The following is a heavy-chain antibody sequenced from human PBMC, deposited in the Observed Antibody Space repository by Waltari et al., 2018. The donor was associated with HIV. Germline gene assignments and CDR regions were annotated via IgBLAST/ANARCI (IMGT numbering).Heavy chain of an antibody. CDR3: ARALTRGLWDS. V-gene: IGHV3-53*01. CDR2: VYLGGST. Sequence: VQLVESGGGLIQPGGSLSLSGAASGFSVSDNYMSWVRQAPGKRPEWVSVVYLGGSTDYADSVRGRFTTSRDESKNMLYLQMNSLRAEDTAVYYCARALTRGLWDSWGQGTLVSVSS. D-gene: IGHD2-2*01. CDR1: GFSVSDNY. J-gene: IGHJ4*02.